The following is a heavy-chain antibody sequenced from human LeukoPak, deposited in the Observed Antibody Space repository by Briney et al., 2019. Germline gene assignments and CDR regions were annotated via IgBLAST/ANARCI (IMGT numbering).Heavy chain of an antibody. Sequence: PTASVKVSCKASGYTFTGYYMHWVRQAPGQGLEWMGIINPSGGSTSYAQKFQGRVTMTRDTSTSTVYMELSSLRSEDTAVYYCAREPGEGYYDFWSGSIEYYFDYWGQGTLATVSS. V-gene: IGHV1-46*01. CDR3: AREPGEGYYDFWSGSIEYYFDY. CDR2: INPSGGST. J-gene: IGHJ4*02. CDR1: GYTFTGYY. D-gene: IGHD3-3*01.